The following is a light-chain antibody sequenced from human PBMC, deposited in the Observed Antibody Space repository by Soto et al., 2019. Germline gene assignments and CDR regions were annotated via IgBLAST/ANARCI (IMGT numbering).Light chain of an antibody. V-gene: IGKV3-15*01. Sequence: EKVMTQSPATLSVSPGERAIVSCRASQSVSDNLAWYQQTPGRAPRLLIYGASIRATGVPARFSGSGSGTEFTLTISSLQSEDFAVYYCQQYDYWPPYTFGQGTKVEIK. CDR1: QSVSDN. CDR2: GAS. CDR3: QQYDYWPPYT. J-gene: IGKJ2*01.